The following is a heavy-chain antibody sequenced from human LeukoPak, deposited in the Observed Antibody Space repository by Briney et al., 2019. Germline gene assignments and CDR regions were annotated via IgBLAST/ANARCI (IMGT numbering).Heavy chain of an antibody. Sequence: SETLSLTCAVYGGSFSGYYLSWIRQPPGKGLEWIGEINHSGSTTYNPSLKSGVTIPVDRSKNQFSLKVSSVTAAGTDVYYCARRYRGARLTGFEPWGEGTLVSVFS. D-gene: IGHD3-10*01. J-gene: IGHJ5*02. CDR1: GGSFSGYY. CDR2: INHSGST. CDR3: ARRYRGARLTGFEP. V-gene: IGHV4-34*01.